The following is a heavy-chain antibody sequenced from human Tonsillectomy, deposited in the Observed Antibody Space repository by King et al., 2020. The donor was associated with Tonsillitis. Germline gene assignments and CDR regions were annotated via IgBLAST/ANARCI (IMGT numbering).Heavy chain of an antibody. CDR3: ARDQVGATWWGGVFDY. Sequence: VQLVESGGGVVQPGRSLRLSCAASGFTFSSYGMHWVRQAPGKGLEWVAVISYDGSNKYYADSVKGRFTISRDNSKNTLYLQMNSLRAEDTAVYYCARDQVGATWWGGVFDYWGQGTLVTVSS. D-gene: IGHD1-26*01. CDR1: GFTFSSYG. CDR2: ISYDGSNK. J-gene: IGHJ4*02. V-gene: IGHV3-33*05.